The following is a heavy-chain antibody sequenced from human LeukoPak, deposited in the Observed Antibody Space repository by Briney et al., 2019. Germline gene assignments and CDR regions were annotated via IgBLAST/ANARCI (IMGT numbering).Heavy chain of an antibody. CDR3: AGQGGIVATILFY. J-gene: IGHJ4*02. CDR2: IIPIFGTA. V-gene: IGHV1-69*05. Sequence: SVKVSCKASGGTFSSYAISWVRQAPGQGLEWMGGIIPIFGTANYAQKFQGRVTIITDESTSTAYMELSSLRSEDTAVYYCAGQGGIVATILFYWGQGTLVTVSP. D-gene: IGHD5-12*01. CDR1: GGTFSSYA.